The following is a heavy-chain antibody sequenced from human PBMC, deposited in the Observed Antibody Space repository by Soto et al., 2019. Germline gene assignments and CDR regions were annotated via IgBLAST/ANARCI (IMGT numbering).Heavy chain of an antibody. V-gene: IGHV3-9*01. CDR2: ISWNSGQL. D-gene: IGHD4-17*01. Sequence: EVVLVESGGGLVQPDRPLRLSCEASGFNFGNYAMHWVRQVPGKGLEWVSAISWNSGQLDYADSVRGRFTISRDNGKNSLYLEMNSLRHDDTALYFCAKDKSTGEYSYYRYMDVWGRGTTVIVSS. CDR3: AKDKSTGEYSYYRYMDV. J-gene: IGHJ6*03. CDR1: GFNFGNYA.